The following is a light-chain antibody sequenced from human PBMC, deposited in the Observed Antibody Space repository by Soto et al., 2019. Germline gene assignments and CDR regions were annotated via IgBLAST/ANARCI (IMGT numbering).Light chain of an antibody. CDR2: EVT. Sequence: QSALTQPPSASGSPGQSVTISCTGTSSDVGGYNYVSWYQQHPGKAPKLMIYEVTKRPSGVPDRFSGSKSGNTASLTVSGLQAEDEADYYFNSYAGSFNGVFGGGTKLTVL. CDR3: NSYAGSFNGV. CDR1: SSDVGGYNY. J-gene: IGLJ3*02. V-gene: IGLV2-8*01.